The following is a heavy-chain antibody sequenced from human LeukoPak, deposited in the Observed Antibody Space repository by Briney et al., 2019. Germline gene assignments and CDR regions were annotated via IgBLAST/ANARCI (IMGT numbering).Heavy chain of an antibody. CDR1: GILFSNTA. CDR2: ISGGGERA. D-gene: IGHD6-19*01. Sequence: PGXXLRLSCAASGILFSNTAMNWARQSPGRGLEWVSAISGGGERAFYADSVKGRFTISRDNSKNILYLQMNSLTADDTAIYYCGKDGGQYSSGPEFDPRGQGALVTVSS. V-gene: IGHV3-23*01. CDR3: GKDGGQYSSGPEFDP. J-gene: IGHJ5*02.